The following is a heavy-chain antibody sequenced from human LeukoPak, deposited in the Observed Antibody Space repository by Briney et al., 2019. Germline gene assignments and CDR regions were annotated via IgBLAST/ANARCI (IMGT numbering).Heavy chain of an antibody. Sequence: SQTLSLTCTVSGGSLSSGGYYWSWLRQPPGKGLEWLGYIHHNGDTYYNPSLEGRVTISVETSENQFSLKLTSVTAADTAVYYCARGAYSYTENWGQGALVTVSS. CDR2: IHHNGDT. D-gene: IGHD5-24*01. CDR3: ARGAYSYTEN. J-gene: IGHJ4*02. V-gene: IGHV4-30-2*01. CDR1: GGSLSSGGYY.